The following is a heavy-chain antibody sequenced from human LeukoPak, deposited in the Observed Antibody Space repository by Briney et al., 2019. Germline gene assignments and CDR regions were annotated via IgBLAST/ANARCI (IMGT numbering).Heavy chain of an antibody. Sequence: ASVKVSCKASGYTFTSYDINWVRQAAGQGLEGMGWMNPNSGNTVCAQKFQGRVTMTRNTSISTAYMELSSLRSEDTAVYYCAGGHSSSWYEHWGQGTLVTVSS. CDR1: GYTFTSYD. D-gene: IGHD6-13*01. J-gene: IGHJ1*01. V-gene: IGHV1-8*01. CDR2: MNPNSGNT. CDR3: AGGHSSSWYEH.